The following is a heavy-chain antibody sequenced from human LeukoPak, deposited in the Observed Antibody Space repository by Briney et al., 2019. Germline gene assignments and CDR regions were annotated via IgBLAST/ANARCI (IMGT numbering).Heavy chain of an antibody. V-gene: IGHV1-2*02. J-gene: IGHJ6*02. D-gene: IGHD3-22*01. CDR1: GYTFTGYY. Sequence: GASVTVSCKASGYTFTGYYMHWVRQAPGQGLEWMGWINPNSGGTNYAQEFQGRVTMTRDTSISTAYMELSRLRSDDTAVYYCARDRAVDYYDSSGYGMDVRGQGTTVTVSS. CDR3: ARDRAVDYYDSSGYGMDV. CDR2: INPNSGGT.